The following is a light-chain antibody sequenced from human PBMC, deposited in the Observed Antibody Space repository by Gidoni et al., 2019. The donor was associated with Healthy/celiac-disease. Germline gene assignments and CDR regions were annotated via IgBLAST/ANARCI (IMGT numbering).Light chain of an antibody. CDR2: GNS. Sequence: QSVLTQPPSVPVAPGQRVTISCTGSSSNIGAGYDVHWYQQLPGTAPKLLIYGNSNRPSGVPDRFSGSKSGTSASLAITGLQAEDEADYYCQSYDSSLSGWVFGGGTKLTVL. CDR3: QSYDSSLSGWV. CDR1: SSNIGAGYD. V-gene: IGLV1-40*01. J-gene: IGLJ3*02.